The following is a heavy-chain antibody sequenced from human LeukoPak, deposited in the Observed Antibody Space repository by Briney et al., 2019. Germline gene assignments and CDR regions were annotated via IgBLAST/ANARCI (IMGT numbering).Heavy chain of an antibody. Sequence: PGGSLRLSCAASGFTVSSNYMSWVRQAPGKGLEWVSVIYSGGSTYYADSVKGRFTISRDNSKNTLYLQMNSLRAEDTAVYYCARIGYYGSGSYGDYFEYWGRGTLVTVSS. V-gene: IGHV3-53*01. D-gene: IGHD3-10*01. J-gene: IGHJ4*02. CDR3: ARIGYYGSGSYGDYFEY. CDR2: IYSGGST. CDR1: GFTVSSNY.